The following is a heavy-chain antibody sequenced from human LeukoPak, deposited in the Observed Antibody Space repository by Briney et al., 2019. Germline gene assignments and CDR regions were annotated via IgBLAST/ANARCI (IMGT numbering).Heavy chain of an antibody. CDR2: ISGSGGST. CDR3: AKTRVTMIVVVFYAFDI. D-gene: IGHD3-22*01. CDR1: GFTFSSYA. J-gene: IGHJ3*02. Sequence: GGSLRLSCAASGFTFSSYAVSWVRQAPGKGLEWVSAISGSGGSTYYADSVKGRFTISRDNSKNTLYLQMNSLRAEDTAVYYCAKTRVTMIVVVFYAFDIWAKGQWSPSLQ. V-gene: IGHV3-23*01.